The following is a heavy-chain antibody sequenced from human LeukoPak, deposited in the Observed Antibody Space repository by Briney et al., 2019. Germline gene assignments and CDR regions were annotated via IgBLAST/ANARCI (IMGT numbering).Heavy chain of an antibody. V-gene: IGHV1-18*01. CDR2: VSAYNGNT. CDR3: ARDLSYGSGIRNFDY. D-gene: IGHD3-10*01. J-gene: IGHJ4*02. Sequence: ASVKVPCKASGYTFISYGISWVRQAPGQGPEWMGWVSAYNGNTSYVQKFQGRVTMTTDTSTRTVYMELRSLRSDDTAVYYCARDLSYGSGIRNFDYWGQGTLVIVSS. CDR1: GYTFISYG.